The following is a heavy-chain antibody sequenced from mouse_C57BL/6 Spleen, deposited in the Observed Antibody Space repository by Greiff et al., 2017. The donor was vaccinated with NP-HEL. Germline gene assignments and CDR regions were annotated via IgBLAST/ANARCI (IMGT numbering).Heavy chain of an antibody. CDR3: ARPVVAHWYFDV. CDR2: IYPGDGDT. D-gene: IGHD1-1*01. Sequence: QVTLKVSGAELVKPGASVKISCKASGYAFSSYWMNWVKQRPGKGLEWIGQIYPGDGDTNYNGKFKGKATLTADKSSSTAYMQLSSLTSEDSAVYFCARPVVAHWYFDVWGTGTTVTVSS. CDR1: GYAFSSYW. V-gene: IGHV1-80*01. J-gene: IGHJ1*03.